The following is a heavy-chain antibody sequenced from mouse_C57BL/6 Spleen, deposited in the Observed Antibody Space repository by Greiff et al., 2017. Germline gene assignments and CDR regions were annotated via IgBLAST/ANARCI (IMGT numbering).Heavy chain of an antibody. J-gene: IGHJ4*01. CDR2: IDPSDSET. V-gene: IGHV1-52*01. CDR3: ARWWGSGYAMDY. CDR1: GYTFTSYW. D-gene: IGHD1-1*01. Sequence: VQLQQPGAELVRPGSSVKLSCKASGYTFTSYWMHWVKQRPIQGLEWIGNIDPSDSETHYNQKFKDKATLTVDKSSSTAYMQLGSLTSEDSAVYYCARWWGSGYAMDYWGQGTSVTVSS.